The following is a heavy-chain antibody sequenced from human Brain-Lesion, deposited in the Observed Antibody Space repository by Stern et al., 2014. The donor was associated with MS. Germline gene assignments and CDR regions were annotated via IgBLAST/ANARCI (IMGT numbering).Heavy chain of an antibody. D-gene: IGHD6-13*01. Sequence: VQLVESGPGLVKPSGTLSLTCAVSGGSISSSNWWSWVRQSPGKGLEWIGESDHSGSTIYNPSLKSRVTVSVEKSQNRFSLNLRSVTAADTAVYFCARFTASRPHVFDSWGQGTLVTVSS. CDR1: GGSISSSNW. J-gene: IGHJ4*02. CDR3: ARFTASRPHVFDS. CDR2: SDHSGST. V-gene: IGHV4-4*02.